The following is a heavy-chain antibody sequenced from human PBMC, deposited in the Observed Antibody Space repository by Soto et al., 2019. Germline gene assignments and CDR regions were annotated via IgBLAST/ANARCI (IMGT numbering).Heavy chain of an antibody. V-gene: IGHV3-23*01. D-gene: IGHD1-26*01. CDR2: ISGSGGST. CDR3: AKAATFWELLMSRYYFDY. Sequence: PGGSLRLSCAASGFTFSSYAMSWVRQAPGKGLEWVPAISGSGGSTYYADSVKGRFTISRDNSKNTLYLQMNSLRAEDTAVYYCAKAATFWELLMSRYYFDYWGQGTLVTVSS. J-gene: IGHJ4*02. CDR1: GFTFSSYA.